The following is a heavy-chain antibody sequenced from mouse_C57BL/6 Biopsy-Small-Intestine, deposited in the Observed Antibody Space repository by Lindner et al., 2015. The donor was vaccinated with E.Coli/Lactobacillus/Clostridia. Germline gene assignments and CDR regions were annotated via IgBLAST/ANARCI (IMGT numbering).Heavy chain of an antibody. Sequence: EVQLQESGGGLVKPGGSLKLSCAASGFTFSDYGMRWVRQAPDKGLEWVAYISSDSSTIYYTDTVKGRFTISRDNAKNTLFLQMTSLKSEDTAMYYCARGTGRGLDYWGQGTALTVSS. V-gene: IGHV5-17*01. CDR1: GFTFSDYG. J-gene: IGHJ2*01. D-gene: IGHD3-3*01. CDR3: ARGTGRGLDY. CDR2: ISSDSSTI.